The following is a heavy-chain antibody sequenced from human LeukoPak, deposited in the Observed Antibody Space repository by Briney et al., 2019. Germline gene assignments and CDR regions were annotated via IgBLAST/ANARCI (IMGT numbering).Heavy chain of an antibody. CDR1: GGTFSSYA. J-gene: IGHJ6*02. V-gene: IGHV1-69*13. Sequence: GASVKVSCKASGGTFSSYAISWVRQAPGQGLEWMGGIIPIFGTANYAQKFQGRVTITAGESTSTAYMELSSLRSEDTAVYYCATSPGWFGEFYYYGMDVWGQGTTVTVSS. CDR3: ATSPGWFGEFYYYGMDV. D-gene: IGHD3-10*01. CDR2: IIPIFGTA.